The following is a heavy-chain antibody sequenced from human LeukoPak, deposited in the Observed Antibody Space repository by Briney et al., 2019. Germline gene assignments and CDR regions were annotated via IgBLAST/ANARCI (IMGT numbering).Heavy chain of an antibody. CDR3: ARETSSRDDP. J-gene: IGHJ5*02. Sequence: GSVKVSCKASGYTFGTYGISWVRQAPGQGLEWMGWISTYNGDTNYAQNLQGRVTMTTDTSTSTAYMELRSLRSDDTAVYYCARETSSRDDPWGQGTLVIVSS. CDR1: GYTFGTYG. V-gene: IGHV1-18*01. CDR2: ISTYNGDT. D-gene: IGHD2-2*01.